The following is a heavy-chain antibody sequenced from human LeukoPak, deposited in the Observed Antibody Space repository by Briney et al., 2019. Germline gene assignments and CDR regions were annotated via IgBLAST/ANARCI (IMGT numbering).Heavy chain of an antibody. J-gene: IGHJ3*02. CDR1: GNSISSGDNY. Sequence: PSETLSLTCTVSGNSISSGDNYWSWTRQPAGKGLEWIGRIYTSGSTNYNPSLKSRVTISGDTSKNQFSLRLSSVTAADTAVYYCATGAPVGATIDAFDIWGQGTMVTVSS. CDR2: IYTSGST. CDR3: ATGAPVGATIDAFDI. V-gene: IGHV4-61*02. D-gene: IGHD1-26*01.